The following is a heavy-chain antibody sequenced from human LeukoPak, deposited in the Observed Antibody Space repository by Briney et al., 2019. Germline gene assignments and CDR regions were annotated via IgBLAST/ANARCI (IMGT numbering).Heavy chain of an antibody. CDR2: ISTGSSYI. V-gene: IGHV3-21*01. D-gene: IGHD6-13*01. Sequence: GGSLRLSCAASGFTFSSYSMNWVRQAPGKGLEWVSSISTGSSYIYYADSVKGRFTISRDNAKNSLYLQMNSLRAEDTAVYYCGRDVVGSSWSDYWGQGTLVTVSS. CDR1: GFTFSSYS. CDR3: GRDVVGSSWSDY. J-gene: IGHJ4*02.